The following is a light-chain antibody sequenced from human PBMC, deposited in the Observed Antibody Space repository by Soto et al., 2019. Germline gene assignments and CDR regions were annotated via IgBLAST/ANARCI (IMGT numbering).Light chain of an antibody. CDR3: QQYNNWPRT. V-gene: IGKV3-15*01. J-gene: IGKJ1*01. Sequence: TQSPFTLSLSPGESATLSCRASQSVGSIYLAWYQQKPGHAPRLLIHGASTRATGIPARFSGSGSGTEFTPTISSLQSEDFAVYYCQQYNNWPRTFGQGTKVDIK. CDR1: QSVGSIY. CDR2: GAS.